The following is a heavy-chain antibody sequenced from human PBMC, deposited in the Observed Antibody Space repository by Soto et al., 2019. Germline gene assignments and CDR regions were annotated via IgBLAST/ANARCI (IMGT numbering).Heavy chain of an antibody. V-gene: IGHV4-34*01. CDR1: GGSFSGYY. J-gene: IGHJ4*02. CDR3: ARGLYGGNRKFDY. D-gene: IGHD2-15*01. Sequence: QVQLQQWGAGLLKPSETLSLTCAVYGGSFSGYYWSWIRQPPGKGLEWIGEINHSGSTNYNPSLKSRVXKSXDXSKTQFSLKLSSVTAADTAVYYCARGLYGGNRKFDYWGQGTLVTVSS. CDR2: INHSGST.